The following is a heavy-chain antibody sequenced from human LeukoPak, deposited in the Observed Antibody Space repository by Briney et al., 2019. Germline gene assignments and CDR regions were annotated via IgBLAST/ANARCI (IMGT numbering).Heavy chain of an antibody. D-gene: IGHD6-13*01. Sequence: ASVKVSCKASGYTFTSYGISWVRQAPGQGLEWMGWISAYNGDTNYAQKVQGRVTMTTDTSTSTAYMELRSLRSDDTAVYYCARERVRGYSSSWSFDYWGQGTLVTVSS. CDR2: ISAYNGDT. CDR3: ARERVRGYSSSWSFDY. J-gene: IGHJ4*02. V-gene: IGHV1-18*01. CDR1: GYTFTSYG.